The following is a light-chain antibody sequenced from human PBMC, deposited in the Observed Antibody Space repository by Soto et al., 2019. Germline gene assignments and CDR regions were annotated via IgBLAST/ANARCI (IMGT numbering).Light chain of an antibody. Sequence: EIVLTQSPGTLSLSPGERATLSCRASQSVRSRYLAWYQQKPGQAPRLLIYGAISRATGIPDRFSGSGSGTDFTHTITRLEPEDFAVYYCQQYGGSPPVTFGQGTKLEIK. V-gene: IGKV3-20*01. J-gene: IGKJ2*01. CDR2: GAI. CDR1: QSVRSRY. CDR3: QQYGGSPPVT.